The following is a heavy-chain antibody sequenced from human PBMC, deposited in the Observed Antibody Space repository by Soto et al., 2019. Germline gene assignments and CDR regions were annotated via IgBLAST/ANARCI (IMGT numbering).Heavy chain of an antibody. V-gene: IGHV3-30-3*01. D-gene: IGHD4-17*01. CDR1: GFTFSSYA. CDR2: ISYDGSNK. CDR3: ARDECDYGVAEMDY. Sequence: QVQLVESGGGVVQPGRSLRLSCAASGFTFSSYAMHWFRQAPGKGLEWVAVISYDGSNKYYADSVKGRFTISRDNSKNRLYLQMNSLGAEDRAVYYCARDECDYGVAEMDYWGQGTLVTVSS. J-gene: IGHJ4*02.